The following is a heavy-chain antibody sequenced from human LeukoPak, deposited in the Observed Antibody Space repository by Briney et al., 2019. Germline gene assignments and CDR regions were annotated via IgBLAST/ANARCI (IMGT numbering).Heavy chain of an antibody. CDR1: GGSFSGYY. V-gene: IGHV4-34*01. D-gene: IGHD2-21*02. J-gene: IGHJ4*02. Sequence: SETLSLTCAVYGGSFSGYYWSWIRQPPGEGLEWLGEINHSGSTNYNPSLKSRVTISVDTSKNQFSLKLSSVPAADTAVYYCARAGCGGDCYSVIFSYFDCWGQGTLVT. CDR3: ARAGCGGDCYSVIFSYFDC. CDR2: INHSGST.